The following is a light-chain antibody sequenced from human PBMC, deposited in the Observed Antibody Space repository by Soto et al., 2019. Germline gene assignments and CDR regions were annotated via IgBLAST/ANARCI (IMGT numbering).Light chain of an antibody. CDR2: GNY. CDR1: SSNIGTNS. J-gene: IGLJ2*01. CDR3: ASWDDSLNGVA. V-gene: IGLV1-44*01. Sequence: QSVLTQPPSASGTPGQRVSISCSGSSSNIGTNSVNWYQQLPGTAPKLLIYGNYERPSGVPDRFSGSRSGTSASLAISGLQSEDASDYYCASWDDSLNGVAFGGGTKLTVL.